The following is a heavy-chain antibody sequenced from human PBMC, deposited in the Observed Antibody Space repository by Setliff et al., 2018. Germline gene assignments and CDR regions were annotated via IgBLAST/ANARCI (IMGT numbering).Heavy chain of an antibody. J-gene: IGHJ4*02. Sequence: GGSLRLSCSPSGFTFDDYAMHWVRQAPGKGLEWVSLISWDGTRTNYVDSLKGRVTISRDNSKNSLFLQMNSLRVEDTALYYCVKDTGNGGNTGRDYWGKGTLVTVSS. CDR1: GFTFDDYA. CDR3: VKDTGNGGNTGRDY. CDR2: ISWDGTRT. D-gene: IGHD2-15*01. V-gene: IGHV3-43D*04.